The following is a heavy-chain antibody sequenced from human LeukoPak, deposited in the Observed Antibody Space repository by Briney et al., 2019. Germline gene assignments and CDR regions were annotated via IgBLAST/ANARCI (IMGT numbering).Heavy chain of an antibody. CDR1: GFSFNNYG. CDR2: MSYDGTHK. D-gene: IGHD2-15*01. CDR3: TKAPTVVAATQHFAY. V-gene: IGHV3-30*18. J-gene: IGHJ4*02. Sequence: GVSLRLSCAASGFSFNNYGMHCVRGAPDKGLEGVTVMSYDGTHKFYVDSVKGRFTISRDNSKNTLSLNMNSLRPEDTAAYYCTKAPTVVAATQHFAYWGQGTLVTVSS.